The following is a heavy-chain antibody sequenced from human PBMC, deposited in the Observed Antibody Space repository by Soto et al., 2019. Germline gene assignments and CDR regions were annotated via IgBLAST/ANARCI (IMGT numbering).Heavy chain of an antibody. CDR3: AKGATSSNSFDF. D-gene: IGHD1-26*01. CDR1: GFNFNYAW. Sequence: EVQLVESGGGLVKPGESLRLSCAASGFNFNYAWMNWVRQAPGKGLEWVGRIKSNVDDGTADYGTLVDGRFTISRDDSKNIVFLQMTSLKTEDTALYYCAKGATSSNSFDFWGQGTLVTVSS. CDR2: IKSNVDDGTA. V-gene: IGHV3-15*07. J-gene: IGHJ4*02.